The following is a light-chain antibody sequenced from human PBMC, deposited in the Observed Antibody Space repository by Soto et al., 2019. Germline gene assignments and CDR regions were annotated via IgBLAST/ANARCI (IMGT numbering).Light chain of an antibody. Sequence: EIVLTQSPGTLSLSPGERATLSCRASQSVSSTYLAWYQQKPGQAPSLLIYGASNRATGIPDRFSGSGSGTDFTLTISRLEPEDFAVYYCQQYGSSPPMYTFGQGTNLEIK. CDR1: QSVSSTY. J-gene: IGKJ2*01. CDR3: QQYGSSPPMYT. V-gene: IGKV3-20*01. CDR2: GAS.